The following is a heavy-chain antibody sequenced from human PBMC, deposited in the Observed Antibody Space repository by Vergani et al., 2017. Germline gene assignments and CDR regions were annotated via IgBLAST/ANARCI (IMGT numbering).Heavy chain of an antibody. CDR3: SYGMDV. J-gene: IGHJ6*02. V-gene: IGHV3-66*01. CDR2: LYVVGTS. Sequence: EVRLVDSGGGLVQPGGSLRLSCAASGFSVSDNYMSWVRQAPGKGLEWVSILYVVGTSDYADSVKGRFTVSIDISKNTLHLQLNSLRVEDTAVYFCSYGMDVWGQGTTVTVSS. CDR1: GFSVSDNY.